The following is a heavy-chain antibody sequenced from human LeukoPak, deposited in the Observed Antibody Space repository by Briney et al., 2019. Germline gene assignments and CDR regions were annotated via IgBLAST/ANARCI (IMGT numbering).Heavy chain of an antibody. D-gene: IGHD3-16*01. CDR3: ARGVLSHWGVLADY. CDR2: INHSGST. V-gene: IGHV4-34*01. J-gene: IGHJ4*02. CDR1: GGSFSGYY. Sequence: KPSETLSLTCAVYGGSFSGYYWSWIRQPPGKGLEWIGEINHSGSTNYNPSLKSQVTISVDTSKNQFSLKLSSVTAADTAVYYCARGVLSHWGVLADYWGQGTLVTVSS.